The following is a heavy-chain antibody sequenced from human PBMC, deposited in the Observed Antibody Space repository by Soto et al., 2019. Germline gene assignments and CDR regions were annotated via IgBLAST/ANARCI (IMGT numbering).Heavy chain of an antibody. Sequence: SETLSLTCTVSGGYISSYYWSWIRQPPGKGLEWIGYIYYSGSTDYNPSLKSRVTISVDTSKKQFSLKLSSVTAADTAVYYCASCSSTSCYYDYYYMDVWGKGTTVTVSS. CDR1: GGYISSYY. D-gene: IGHD2-2*01. J-gene: IGHJ6*03. CDR3: ASCSSTSCYYDYYYMDV. CDR2: IYYSGST. V-gene: IGHV4-59*01.